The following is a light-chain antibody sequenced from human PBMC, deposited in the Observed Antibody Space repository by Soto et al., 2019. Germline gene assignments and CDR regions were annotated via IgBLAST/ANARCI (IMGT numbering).Light chain of an antibody. CDR1: SSDVGGYNY. CDR2: DVS. Sequence: QSALTQPASVSGSPGQSITISCTGTSSDVGGYNYVSWYQQHPGKAPKLMIYDVSNRPSVVSNRFSGSKSGNTASLTISGLQADDEADYYCSSYTSSSTVVFGGGTKLTVL. CDR3: SSYTSSSTVV. V-gene: IGLV2-14*01. J-gene: IGLJ2*01.